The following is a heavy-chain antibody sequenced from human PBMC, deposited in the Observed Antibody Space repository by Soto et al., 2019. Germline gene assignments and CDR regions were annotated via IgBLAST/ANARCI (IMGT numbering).Heavy chain of an antibody. D-gene: IGHD3-22*01. CDR2: IYHSGST. J-gene: IGHJ4*02. V-gene: IGHV4-4*02. Sequence: QVQLQESGPGLVRPSGTLSLTCAVSGASISSSNWWSWVRQPPGKGLEWIGEIYHSGSTNYNPSLKSRVTMSVDKSKNQFSLNLSSVTAADTAVYYCAAYYESTGYRFDYWGQGTLVTVFS. CDR1: GASISSSNW. CDR3: AAYYESTGYRFDY.